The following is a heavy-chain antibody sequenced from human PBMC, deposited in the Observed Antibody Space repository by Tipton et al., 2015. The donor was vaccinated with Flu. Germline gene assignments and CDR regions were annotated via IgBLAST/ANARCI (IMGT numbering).Heavy chain of an antibody. Sequence: TLSLTCAVSGFSISSGYYWGWIRQPPGKGLEWIGGIHHSGTTYYNPSLKSRVTMSVDTSKNQLSLKLSSVTAADTAVYYCAKVYCDSTNCYAGRLQFDYWGQGTLVTVSS. J-gene: IGHJ4*02. CDR3: AKVYCDSTNCYAGRLQFDY. D-gene: IGHD2-2*01. CDR2: IHHSGTT. CDR1: GFSISSGYY. V-gene: IGHV4-38-2*01.